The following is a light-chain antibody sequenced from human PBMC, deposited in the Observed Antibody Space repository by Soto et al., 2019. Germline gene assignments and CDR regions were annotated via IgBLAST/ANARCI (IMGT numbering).Light chain of an antibody. Sequence: EIVLTQSPGTLSLSPGERATLSCRASQSVASAYLAWYHHKPGQPPGLLIYGASSRATGIPDRISGSGSGTDFTLTISRLEAEDFGVYYCQQYGSSRWAFGQGTKVEAK. J-gene: IGKJ1*01. CDR1: QSVASAY. V-gene: IGKV3-20*01. CDR2: GAS. CDR3: QQYGSSRWA.